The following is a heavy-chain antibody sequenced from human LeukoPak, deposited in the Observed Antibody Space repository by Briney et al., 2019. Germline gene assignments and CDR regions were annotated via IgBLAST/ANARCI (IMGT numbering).Heavy chain of an antibody. J-gene: IGHJ4*02. V-gene: IGHV4-39*07. Sequence: SETLSLTCAVSGGPMMTGPYYWGWIRQPPGKGLEWLGSIFYDGTTYYSPSLKSRVSVSADTSRHQFSLRLTSASAADTAVYYCVRSGVVLQTGFDFWGQGALVTVSS. D-gene: IGHD3-16*01. CDR2: IFYDGTT. CDR1: GGPMMTGPYY. CDR3: VRSGVVLQTGFDF.